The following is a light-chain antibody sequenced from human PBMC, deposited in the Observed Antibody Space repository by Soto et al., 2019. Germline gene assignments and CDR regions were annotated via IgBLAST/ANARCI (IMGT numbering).Light chain of an antibody. CDR1: QDLDNY. Sequence: DIQLSQSPSLLSASVGDRVTITCRASQDLDNYLAWYRQTPGEAPKLLIYGAYTLQSGVPRRFSGAGPGTEFRLTLSSVQHEDFAIYCCQQLNASPPITFGQGTRVDIK. CDR2: GAY. V-gene: IGKV1-9*01. J-gene: IGKJ5*01. CDR3: QQLNASPPIT.